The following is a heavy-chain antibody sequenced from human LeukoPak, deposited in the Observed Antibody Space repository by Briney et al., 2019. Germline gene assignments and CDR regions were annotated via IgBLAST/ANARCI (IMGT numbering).Heavy chain of an antibody. Sequence: GGSPRLSCAASGFTFSSYAMHRVRQAPGKGLEWVAVISYDGSNKYYADSVKGRFTISRDNSKNTLYLQMNSLRAEDTAVYYCARDHGYYDSSGYPAYWGQGTLVTVSS. CDR2: ISYDGSNK. J-gene: IGHJ4*02. V-gene: IGHV3-30*04. CDR1: GFTFSSYA. CDR3: ARDHGYYDSSGYPAY. D-gene: IGHD3-22*01.